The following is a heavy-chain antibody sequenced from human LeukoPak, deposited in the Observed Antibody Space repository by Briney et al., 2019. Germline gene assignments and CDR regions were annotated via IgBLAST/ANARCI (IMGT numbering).Heavy chain of an antibody. CDR3: AKAAQTSYDFWSGYYTTPQYYFDY. Sequence: GGSLRLSCAASGFTFSSYAMSWVRQAPGKGLEWVSAISGSGGSTYYADSVKGRFTISRDNSKSTLYLQMNSLRAEDTAVYYCAKAAQTSYDFWSGYYTTPQYYFDYWGQGTLVTVSS. J-gene: IGHJ4*02. D-gene: IGHD3-3*01. V-gene: IGHV3-23*01. CDR1: GFTFSSYA. CDR2: ISGSGGST.